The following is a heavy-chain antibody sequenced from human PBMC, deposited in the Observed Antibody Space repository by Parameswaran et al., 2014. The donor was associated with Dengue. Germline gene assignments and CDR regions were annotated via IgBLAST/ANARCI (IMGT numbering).Heavy chain of an antibody. V-gene: IGHV4-39*01. Sequence: ASETLSLTWSVSGISVSLSSYYWGWLRLSPGQGLEWIGTVYYNGNTYFNASLKSRVTMSIDKSQNQFSLKLTSVTAADTAVYFCARIIYGYEKSGYFDYWGPGTQVTVSS. CDR1: GISVSLSSYY. CDR2: VYYNGNT. J-gene: IGHJ4*02. CDR3: ARIIYGYEKSGYFDY. D-gene: IGHD3-22*01.